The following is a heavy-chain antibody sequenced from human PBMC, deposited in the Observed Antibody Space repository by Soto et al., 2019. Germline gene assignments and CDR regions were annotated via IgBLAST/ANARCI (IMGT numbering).Heavy chain of an antibody. CDR1: GYTFTSYA. Sequence: ASVKVSCKAPGYTFTSYAMHWVRQAPGQRLEWMGWINAGNGNTKYSQKFQGRVTITRDTSASTAYMELSSLRSEDTAVYYCARVYCSGGSCYSIDYWGQGTLVTVSS. CDR3: ARVYCSGGSCYSIDY. CDR2: INAGNGNT. D-gene: IGHD2-15*01. V-gene: IGHV1-3*01. J-gene: IGHJ4*02.